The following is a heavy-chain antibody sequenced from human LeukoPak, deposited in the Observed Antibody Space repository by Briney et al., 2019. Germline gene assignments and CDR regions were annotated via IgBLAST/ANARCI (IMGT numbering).Heavy chain of an antibody. Sequence: GGSLRLSCAASGFTVSRDYMSWVRQAPGKGLEWVSVIYSGGSTYYADSVKGRFTISRDNAKNSLYLQMNSLRAEDTAVYYCAELGITMIGGVWGKGTTVTISS. CDR1: GFTVSRDY. D-gene: IGHD3-10*02. CDR2: IYSGGST. J-gene: IGHJ6*04. V-gene: IGHV3-66*01. CDR3: AELGITMIGGV.